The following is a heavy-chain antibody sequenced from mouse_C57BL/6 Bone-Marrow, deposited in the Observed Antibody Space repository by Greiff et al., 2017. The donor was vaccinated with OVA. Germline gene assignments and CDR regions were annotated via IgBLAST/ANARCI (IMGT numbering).Heavy chain of an antibody. Sequence: EVKLVESGGGLVQPGESLKLSCESNEYEFPSHDMSWVRKTPEKRLELVAAINSDGGSTYYPDTMERRFIISRDNTKKTLYLQMSSLRSEDTALYYCARRGYYSNYEGWYFDVWGTGTTVTVSS. D-gene: IGHD2-5*01. CDR2: INSDGGST. J-gene: IGHJ1*03. CDR1: EYEFPSHD. V-gene: IGHV5-2*03. CDR3: ARRGYYSNYEGWYFDV.